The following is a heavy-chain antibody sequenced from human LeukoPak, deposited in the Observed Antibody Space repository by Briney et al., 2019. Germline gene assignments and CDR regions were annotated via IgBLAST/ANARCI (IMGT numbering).Heavy chain of an antibody. CDR2: ISSSGSTI. J-gene: IGHJ6*02. D-gene: IGHD6-13*01. CDR1: GFTFSSYE. CDR3: ARDTLSAGYYYGMDV. V-gene: IGHV3-48*03. Sequence: GVLRLSCAASGFTFSSYEMNWVRQAPGKGLEWVSYISSSGSTIFYADSVKGRFTISRDNAKNSLYLQMNSLRAEDTAVYYCARDTLSAGYYYGMDVWGQGTTVTVSS.